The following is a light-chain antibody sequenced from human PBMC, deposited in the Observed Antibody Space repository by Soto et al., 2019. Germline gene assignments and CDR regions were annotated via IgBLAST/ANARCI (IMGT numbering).Light chain of an antibody. CDR2: DAY. V-gene: IGKV3-11*01. J-gene: IGKJ5*01. CDR1: QSFRCL. Sequence: EVVLTQSPVTLSLSPGERATLSCRASQSFRCLLAWYQQKPGQAPRQLIYDAYKRATGIPPRFRGSGSGTDITLTISSREPEDSAVYYCQKRHMWHITFGQGTRLEIK. CDR3: QKRHMWHIT.